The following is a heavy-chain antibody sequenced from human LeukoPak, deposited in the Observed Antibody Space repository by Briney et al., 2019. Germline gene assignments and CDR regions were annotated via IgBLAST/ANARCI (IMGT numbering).Heavy chain of an antibody. J-gene: IGHJ4*02. D-gene: IGHD2-2*02. CDR3: AKGDCTTTSCYNTVFDY. Sequence: QPGGSLRLSCAASGFTFSSYGIHWVRQAPGKGLEWVTFILYDGSNKYYADSVKGRFTVSRDNSKNTLFLQMNSLRAEDTAVYYCAKGDCTTTSCYNTVFDYWGQGTLVTVSS. CDR1: GFTFSSYG. CDR2: ILYDGSNK. V-gene: IGHV3-30*02.